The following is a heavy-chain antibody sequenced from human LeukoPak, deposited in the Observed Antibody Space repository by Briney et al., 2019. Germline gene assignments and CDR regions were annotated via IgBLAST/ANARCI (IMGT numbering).Heavy chain of an antibody. J-gene: IGHJ4*02. D-gene: IGHD2-8*01. CDR2: IKPNGGAT. V-gene: IGHV1-2*02. Sequence: GASVKVSCKASGYTFSDYYIRWVRQAPGQGLEWMGWIKPNGGATNYAQKFQGRVTMTSDTSITTPYMELSRLRSDDTAVYYCARDSMLNYWGQGTLVTVSS. CDR1: GYTFSDYY. CDR3: ARDSMLNY.